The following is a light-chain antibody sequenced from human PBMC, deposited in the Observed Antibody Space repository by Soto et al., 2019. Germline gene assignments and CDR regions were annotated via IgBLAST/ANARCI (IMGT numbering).Light chain of an antibody. CDR2: GAS. CDR1: QSVSSTY. J-gene: IGKJ2*01. V-gene: IGKV3-20*01. Sequence: EIVLTQSPGTLSLSPGERATLSCRASQSVSSTYLAWYQQKPGQAPRLLIYGASSRATGIPDRFNGSASGTDFTLTINRLEPEDFAIYYCQQYGDSRTFGQGTKLEIK. CDR3: QQYGDSRT.